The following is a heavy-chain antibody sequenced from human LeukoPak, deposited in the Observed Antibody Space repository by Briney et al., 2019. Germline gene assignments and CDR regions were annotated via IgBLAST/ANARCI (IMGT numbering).Heavy chain of an antibody. CDR3: ARAPVTSCRGAFCYPFDL. CDR1: GFTFDDYG. V-gene: IGHV3-23*01. CDR2: TSSSDDGT. J-gene: IGHJ4*02. Sequence: GGSLRLSCAASGFTFDDYGMSWVRQVPGKGLEWVSATSSSDDGTYHADSVRGRFTIYRDNFRNTLYLQMNRLRVEDAALYYCARAPVTSCRGAFCYPFDLWGQGVLVTVSS. D-gene: IGHD2-21*01.